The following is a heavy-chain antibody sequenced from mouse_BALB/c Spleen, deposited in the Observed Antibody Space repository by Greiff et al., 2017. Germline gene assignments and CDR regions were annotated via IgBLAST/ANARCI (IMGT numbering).Heavy chain of an antibody. V-gene: IGHV1-4*02. CDR3: ARYGNYVRFAY. CDR2: INPSSGYT. Sequence: VQLQQSAAELARPGASVKMSCKASGYTFTSYTMHWVKQRPGQGLEWIGYINPSSGYTEYNQKFKDKTTLTADKSSSTAYMQLSSLTSEDSAVYYCARYGNYVRFAYWGQGTLVTVSA. D-gene: IGHD2-1*01. J-gene: IGHJ3*01. CDR1: GYTFTSYT.